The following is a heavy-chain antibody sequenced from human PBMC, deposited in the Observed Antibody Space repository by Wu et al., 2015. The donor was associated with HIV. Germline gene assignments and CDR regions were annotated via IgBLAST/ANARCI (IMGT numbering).Heavy chain of an antibody. J-gene: IGHJ6*02. CDR2: MNPNSGNT. CDR1: GYTFTSYD. V-gene: IGHV1-8*01. CDR3: ARGSGVVKNYYYGMDV. Sequence: QVQLVQSGAEVKKPGASVKVSCKASGYTFTSYDINWVRQATGQGLEWMGWMNPNSGNTGYAQKFQGRATMTRNTSISTAYMELSSLRSEDTAVYYCARGSGVVKNYYYGMDVWGQGTTVTVSS. D-gene: IGHD3-22*01.